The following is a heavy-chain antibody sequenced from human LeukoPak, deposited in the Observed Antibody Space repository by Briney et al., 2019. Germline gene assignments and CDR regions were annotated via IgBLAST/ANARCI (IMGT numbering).Heavy chain of an antibody. CDR1: GFTFSSYS. Sequence: GGSLRLSCAASGFTFSSYSMNWVRQAPGKGLEWVSYISSSGSTIYYADSVKGRFTISRDNAKNSLYLQMNSLRAEDTAVYYCARDPYYYDSSGHHRWGQGTLVTVSS. CDR2: ISSSGSTI. D-gene: IGHD3-22*01. CDR3: ARDPYYYDSSGHHR. J-gene: IGHJ4*02. V-gene: IGHV3-48*04.